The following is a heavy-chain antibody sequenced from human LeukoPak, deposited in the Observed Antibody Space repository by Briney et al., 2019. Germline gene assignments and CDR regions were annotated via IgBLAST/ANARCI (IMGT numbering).Heavy chain of an antibody. CDR2: ISYDGSNK. CDR1: GFTFSSYG. Sequence: PGGSLRLSCAASGFTFSSYGMHWVRQAPGKGLEWVAVISYDGSNKYYADSVKGRFTISRDNSKNTLYLQMNSLRAEDTAVYYCAKVPNSGYDQVDYWGQGTLVTVSS. CDR3: AKVPNSGYDQVDY. D-gene: IGHD5-12*01. V-gene: IGHV3-30*18. J-gene: IGHJ4*02.